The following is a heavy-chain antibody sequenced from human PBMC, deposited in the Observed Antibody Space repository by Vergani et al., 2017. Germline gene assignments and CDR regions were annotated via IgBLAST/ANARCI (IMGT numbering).Heavy chain of an antibody. D-gene: IGHD6-13*01. J-gene: IGHJ4*02. CDR1: GASIRSGNYH. CDR3: SREAMRQQLVNPFDF. Sequence: QVQLQESGPGLVKPSQTLSLTCTVSGASIRSGNYHWNWIRKAAGKGLEWIGYMYASGSTKYNPSLESRITMAVDTSKNQFSLKVSSVTAADTAVYYCSREAMRQQLVNPFDFWGQGSLVTVAS. CDR2: MYASGST. V-gene: IGHV4-61*02.